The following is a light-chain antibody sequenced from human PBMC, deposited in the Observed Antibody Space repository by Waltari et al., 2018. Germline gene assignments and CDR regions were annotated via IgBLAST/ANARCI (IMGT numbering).Light chain of an antibody. Sequence: DIQMTQFPSTLSASVGDSLTITCRASPSINSWLAWYQQKPGKAPKLLIYKASSLESGVPSRFSGSGSGTEFTLTISSLQPDDFETYYCQQYNSYEWTFGQGTKVAIK. CDR1: PSINSW. CDR3: QQYNSYEWT. V-gene: IGKV1-5*03. J-gene: IGKJ1*01. CDR2: KAS.